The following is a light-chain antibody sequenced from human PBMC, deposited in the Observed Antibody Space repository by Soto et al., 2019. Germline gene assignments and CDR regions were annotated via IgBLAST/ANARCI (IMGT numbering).Light chain of an antibody. CDR2: KSS. CDR1: QGISNY. CDR3: QQYNNNSPFT. V-gene: IGKV1-5*03. J-gene: IGKJ3*01. Sequence: DIQMTQSPSTLSASVGDRVTITCRASQGISNYLAWYQQKPGKVPELLIYKSSTLESGVPSRFSGSGSGTEFTLTISSLQPDDFATYYCQQYNNNSPFTFGPGTKVDIK.